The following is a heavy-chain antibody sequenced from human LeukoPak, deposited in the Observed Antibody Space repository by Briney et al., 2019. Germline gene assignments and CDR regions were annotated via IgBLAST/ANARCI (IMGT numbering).Heavy chain of an antibody. V-gene: IGHV3-23*01. D-gene: IGHD1-26*01. CDR3: ARVVGATRGRYFDY. J-gene: IGHJ4*02. CDR1: GFTFSSYA. CDR2: ISGSGGST. Sequence: PGGSLRLSCAASGFTFSSYAMSWVRQAPGKGLEWVSAISGSGGSTYYADSVKGRFTISRDNAKNSLYLQMNSLRAEDTAVYYCARVVGATRGRYFDYWGQGTLVTVSS.